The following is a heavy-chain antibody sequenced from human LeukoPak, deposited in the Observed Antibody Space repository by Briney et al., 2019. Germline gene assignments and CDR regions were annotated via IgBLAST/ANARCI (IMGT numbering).Heavy chain of an antibody. CDR1: GFSISSYW. V-gene: IGHV3-7*01. D-gene: IGHD3-10*01. J-gene: IGHJ4*02. CDR3: ARGGIDY. Sequence: GGSLRLSCVASGFSISSYWMTWVRQAPGKGLEWVANINRDESEKNYVDSVKGRFTISRDNARNSLYLEMHNLRAEDTAVYYCARGGIDYWGQGTLVTVSS. CDR2: INRDESEK.